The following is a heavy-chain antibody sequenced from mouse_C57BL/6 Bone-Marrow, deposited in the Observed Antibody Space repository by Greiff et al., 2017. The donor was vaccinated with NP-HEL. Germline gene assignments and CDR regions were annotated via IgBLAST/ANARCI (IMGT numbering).Heavy chain of an antibody. J-gene: IGHJ4*01. CDR2: IWRGGST. CDR3: AKSSYAMDY. V-gene: IGHV2-5*01. Sequence: VKVVESGPGLVQPSQSLSITCTVSGFSLTSYGVHWVRQSPGKGLEWLGVIWRGGSTDYNAAFMSRLSITKDNSKSQVFFKMNSLQADDTAIYYCAKSSYAMDYWGQGTSVTVSS. CDR1: GFSLTSYG.